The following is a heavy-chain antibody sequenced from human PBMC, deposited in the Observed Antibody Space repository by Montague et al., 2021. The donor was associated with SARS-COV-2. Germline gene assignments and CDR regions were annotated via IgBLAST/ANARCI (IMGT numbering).Heavy chain of an antibody. CDR2: MYYSGST. J-gene: IGHJ6*02. CDR3: ARDDIVLQGVTKGMDV. D-gene: IGHD3-10*01. V-gene: IGHV4-39*07. Sequence: SETLSLTCSVFGGSNRSSNYYWGWMSQPQGKGLEWIGNMYYSGSTYYNPSLKSRVTISIDTYKNQFSLKLSSVTAADTAVYYCARDDIVLQGVTKGMDVWGQGTTVPASS. CDR1: GGSNRSSNYY.